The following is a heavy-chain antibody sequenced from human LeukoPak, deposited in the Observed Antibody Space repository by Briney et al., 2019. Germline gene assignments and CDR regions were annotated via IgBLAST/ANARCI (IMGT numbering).Heavy chain of an antibody. CDR2: IYYSGST. Sequence: SETLSLTCTVSGGSISSGDYYWSWIRQPPGKGLEWIGYIYYSGSTYYDPSLKSRVTISVDTSKNQFSLKLGSVTAADTAVYYCARAERLLWFGELPADYYMDVWGKGTTVTVSS. CDR1: GGSISSGDYY. CDR3: ARAERLLWFGELPADYYMDV. V-gene: IGHV4-30-4*08. D-gene: IGHD3-10*01. J-gene: IGHJ6*03.